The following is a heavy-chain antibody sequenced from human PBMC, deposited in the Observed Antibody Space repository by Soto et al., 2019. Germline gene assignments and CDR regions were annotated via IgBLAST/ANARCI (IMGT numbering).Heavy chain of an antibody. CDR1: GGSISSGGYS. V-gene: IGHV4-30-2*01. CDR3: ARVQANTYYDILTGYLDN. Sequence: SETLSLTCAVSGGSISSGGYSWSWIRQPPGKGLEWIGYIYHSGSTYYNPSLKSRVTISVDRSKNQFSLKLSSVTAADTAVYYCARVQANTYYDILTGYLDNWGQRTLVTVS. D-gene: IGHD3-9*01. CDR2: IYHSGST. J-gene: IGHJ4*02.